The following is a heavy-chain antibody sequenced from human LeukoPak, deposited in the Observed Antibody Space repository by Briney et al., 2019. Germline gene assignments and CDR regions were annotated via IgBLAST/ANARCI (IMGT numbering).Heavy chain of an antibody. Sequence: PGGSLRLSCAVSGFRFSDYWMSWVRQAPGKGLEWVANIKQDGSERYYVDSVKGRLTISRDNAKSSLFLQMNNLRAEDTAVYYCARDNSVRDEAWWFNPWGQGTLVTVSS. CDR2: IKQDGSER. V-gene: IGHV3-7*03. D-gene: IGHD5-24*01. CDR1: GFRFSDYW. J-gene: IGHJ5*02. CDR3: ARDNSVRDEAWWFNP.